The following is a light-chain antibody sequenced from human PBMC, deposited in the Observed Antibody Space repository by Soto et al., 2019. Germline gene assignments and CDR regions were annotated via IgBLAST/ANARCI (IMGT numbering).Light chain of an antibody. CDR3: QHYDHLPPLS. Sequence: DIQMTQSPSSLSASVGDRVTITCQASQDIKNYLNWYQQKPGKAPNLLIYDASNLKTGVPSRFSRSGSGTHVTFNISSLQPEDIATYYCQHYDHLPPLSFGGGTKVEIK. V-gene: IGKV1-33*01. J-gene: IGKJ4*01. CDR1: QDIKNY. CDR2: DAS.